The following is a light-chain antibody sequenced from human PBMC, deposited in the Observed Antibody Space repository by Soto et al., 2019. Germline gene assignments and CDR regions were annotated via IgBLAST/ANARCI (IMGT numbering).Light chain of an antibody. CDR1: QSVSDSY. V-gene: IGKV3-20*01. Sequence: EIVLTQSPGTLSLSPGERATLSCRASQSVSDSYLAWYQQKPGQAPRLLIYASSRATGIPDRFSGSGSGTVFTLTISILEPEDVVVYYCQHGGTSALFGPGTKVDIK. CDR2: AS. CDR3: QHGGTSAL. J-gene: IGKJ3*01.